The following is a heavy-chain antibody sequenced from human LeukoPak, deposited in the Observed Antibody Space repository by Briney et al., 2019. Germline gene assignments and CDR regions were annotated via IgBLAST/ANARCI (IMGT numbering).Heavy chain of an antibody. D-gene: IGHD3-10*01. Sequence: ASVKVSCKASGYTFTSYYMHWVRQAPGQGLEWMGIINPSGGSTSYAQKFQGRVTMTRDMSTSTAYMELRSLRSDDTAVYYCAREAYYGSGEVANDYWGQGTLVTVSS. V-gene: IGHV1-46*01. CDR3: AREAYYGSGEVANDY. J-gene: IGHJ4*02. CDR2: INPSGGST. CDR1: GYTFTSYY.